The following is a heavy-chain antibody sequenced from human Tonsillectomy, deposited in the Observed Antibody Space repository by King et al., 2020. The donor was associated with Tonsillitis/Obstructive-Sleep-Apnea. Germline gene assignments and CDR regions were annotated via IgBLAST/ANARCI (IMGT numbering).Heavy chain of an antibody. J-gene: IGHJ4*02. Sequence: DVQLVESGGGLVQPGGSLRLSCAASGFTFRNYWMHWVRQAPGKGLVWVSRMNDDGSRTTYADSVKGRFTISRDNAKNTLYLQMNSLRAEDTAVYHCAREEAEGFVCDYWGQGTLVTVSS. CDR1: GFTFRNYW. V-gene: IGHV3-74*01. D-gene: IGHD3-10*01. CDR3: AREEAEGFVCDY. CDR2: MNDDGSRT.